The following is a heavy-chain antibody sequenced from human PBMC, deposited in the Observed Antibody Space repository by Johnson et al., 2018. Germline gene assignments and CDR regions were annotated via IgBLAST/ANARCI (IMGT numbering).Heavy chain of an antibody. V-gene: IGHV3-33*01. J-gene: IGHJ1*01. CDR1: EFTFSTYG. D-gene: IGHD4-17*01. CDR3: ARARMPYGDYLEYFQH. Sequence: VQLVESGGGVVQPGRSLRLSCAASEFTFSTYGMHWVRQAPGKGLEWVAVIWYDGSNKYYADSVKGRFTISRDNSKNTLYLQMNSLRAEDTAVYSCARARMPYGDYLEYFQHWGQGTLVTVSS. CDR2: IWYDGSNK.